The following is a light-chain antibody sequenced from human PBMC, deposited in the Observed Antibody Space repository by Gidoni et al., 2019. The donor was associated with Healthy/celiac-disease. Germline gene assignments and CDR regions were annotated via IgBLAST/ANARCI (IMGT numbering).Light chain of an antibody. Sequence: DIQMTQSPSTLSASVGDRVTITCRASQSISSWLAWYQQKPGKAPKLLIYKASSLESGVPSRFSGSGSGTEFTLTISSLQPDEFASYYCQQYNSYHTFGQGTKLEIK. CDR1: QSISSW. J-gene: IGKJ2*01. V-gene: IGKV1-5*03. CDR2: KAS. CDR3: QQYNSYHT.